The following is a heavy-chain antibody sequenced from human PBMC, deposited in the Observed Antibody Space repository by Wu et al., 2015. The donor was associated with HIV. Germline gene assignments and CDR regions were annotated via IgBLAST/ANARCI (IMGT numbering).Heavy chain of an antibody. CDR3: ARRGTSDYYDSSGYYYGAFDI. CDR1: GGSIRSYY. Sequence: QVQLQESGPGLVKPSETLSLTCTVSGGSIRSYYWSWIRQPPGKGLEWIGYIYYSGSTNYNPSLKSRVTISVDTSKNQFSLNLSSVTAADTAVYYCARRGTSDYYDSSGYYYGAFDIWGQGTMVTVSS. V-gene: IGHV4-59*01. J-gene: IGHJ3*02. CDR2: IYYSGST. D-gene: IGHD3-22*01.